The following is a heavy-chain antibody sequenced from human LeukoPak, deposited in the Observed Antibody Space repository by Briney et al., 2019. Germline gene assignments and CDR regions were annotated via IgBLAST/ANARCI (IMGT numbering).Heavy chain of an antibody. D-gene: IGHD6-13*01. V-gene: IGHV3-48*02. Sequence: GGSLRLSCAASGFTFSGYTMNWVRQAPGKGLEWISYISSGGSTMYYADSVRGRFTISRDNAKNSLYLQMNSLRDEDTAVYYCARDWPTIAAAGTIPEYFQHWGQGTLVTVSS. CDR1: GFTFSGYT. CDR2: ISSGGSTM. J-gene: IGHJ1*01. CDR3: ARDWPTIAAAGTIPEYFQH.